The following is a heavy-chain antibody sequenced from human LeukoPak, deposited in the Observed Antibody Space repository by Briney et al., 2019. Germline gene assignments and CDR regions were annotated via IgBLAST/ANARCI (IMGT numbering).Heavy chain of an antibody. CDR3: AKGRYGSGSYYNAPFDH. CDR1: GFTFSSYA. CDR2: ISGSGVST. Sequence: GGSLRLSCAASGFTFSSYAMSWVRQAPGKGLEWVSAISGSGVSTHYADSVKGRFTISRDNSKNTLFLQMNSLRAEDTAVYYYAKGRYGSGSYYNAPFDHWGQGTLVTVSS. J-gene: IGHJ4*02. D-gene: IGHD3-10*01. V-gene: IGHV3-23*01.